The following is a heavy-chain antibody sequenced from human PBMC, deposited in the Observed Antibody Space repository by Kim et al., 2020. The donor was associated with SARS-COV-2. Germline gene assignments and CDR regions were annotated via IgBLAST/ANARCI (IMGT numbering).Heavy chain of an antibody. Sequence: GGSLRLSCAASGFTFSSYWMSWVRQAPGKGLEWVANIKQDGSEKYYVDSVKGRFTISRDNAKNSLYLQMNSLRAEDTAVYYCARDRPPYSSSWYRAPGHFDYWGQGTLVTVSS. V-gene: IGHV3-7*01. D-gene: IGHD6-13*01. CDR1: GFTFSSYW. J-gene: IGHJ4*02. CDR2: IKQDGSEK. CDR3: ARDRPPYSSSWYRAPGHFDY.